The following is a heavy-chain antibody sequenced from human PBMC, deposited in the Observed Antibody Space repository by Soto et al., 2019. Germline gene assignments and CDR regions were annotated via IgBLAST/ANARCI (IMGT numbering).Heavy chain of an antibody. V-gene: IGHV2-5*02. CDR3: AHNLVAGTSWFDP. CDR1: GFSLSTSGVG. Sequence: QITLKESGPTLVKPTQTLTLTCTFSGFSLSTSGVGVVWIRQPPGKALEWLGIIYWVDDKPSSPSLKSRLTITKDTSKHQVILTMSNMDPVDTGTYYCAHNLVAGTSWFDPWGQGTLVTVSS. J-gene: IGHJ5*02. CDR2: IYWVDDK. D-gene: IGHD6-19*01.